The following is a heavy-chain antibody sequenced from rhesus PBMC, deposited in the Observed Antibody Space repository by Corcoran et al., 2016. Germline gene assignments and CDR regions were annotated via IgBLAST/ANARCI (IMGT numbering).Heavy chain of an antibody. D-gene: IGHD6-31*01. Sequence: QVQLQASGPGLMKPSETLSLTCAVSGGSISSSYYYWGWIRPAPGKGLECIGYISYTGSTSYNPSLKSRVTISRDTSKNQFSLKLSSVTAADTAVYYCARHPVGGYSSDWGQGVLVTVSS. V-gene: IGHV4-122*02. CDR1: GGSISSSYYY. CDR2: ISYTGST. J-gene: IGHJ4*01. CDR3: ARHPVGGYSSD.